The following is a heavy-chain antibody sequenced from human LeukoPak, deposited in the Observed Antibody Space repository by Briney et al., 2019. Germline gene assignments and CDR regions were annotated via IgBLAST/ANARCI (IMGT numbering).Heavy chain of an antibody. CDR3: AKTYYYDSSGYSERAQTLYYFDY. CDR2: ISGSGGST. V-gene: IGHV3-23*01. CDR1: GFTVSSNY. J-gene: IGHJ4*02. D-gene: IGHD3-22*01. Sequence: GGSLRLSCAASGFTVSSNYMSWVRQAPGKGLEWVSAISGSGGSTYYADSVKGRFTISRDNSKNTLYLQMNSLRAEDTAVYYCAKTYYYDSSGYSERAQTLYYFDYWGQGTLVTVSS.